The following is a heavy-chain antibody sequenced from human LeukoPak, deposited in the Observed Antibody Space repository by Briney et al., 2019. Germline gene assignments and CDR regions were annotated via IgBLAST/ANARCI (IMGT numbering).Heavy chain of an antibody. CDR3: ARYGVDSSGYYFFDY. CDR2: IKQDGSEK. D-gene: IGHD6-19*01. J-gene: IGHJ4*02. CDR1: GFTFSGYW. V-gene: IGHV3-7*01. Sequence: GGSLRLSCAASGFTFSGYWMSWVRQAPGKGLEWVANIKQDGSEKYYVDSVKGRFTISRDNAENSLYLQMNSLTAEDTAVYYCARYGVDSSGYYFFDYWGQGTLVTVPS.